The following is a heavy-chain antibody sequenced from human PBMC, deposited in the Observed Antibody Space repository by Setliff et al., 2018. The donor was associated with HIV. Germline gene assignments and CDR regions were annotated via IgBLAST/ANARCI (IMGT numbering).Heavy chain of an antibody. V-gene: IGHV4-31*03. CDR2: IYYSGRTSHSGST. CDR3: ARENGWLFGWFDP. CDR1: GGSITSGGYS. D-gene: IGHD3-22*01. J-gene: IGHJ5*02. Sequence: PSETLSLTCTVSGGSITSGGYSWTWIRQPPGKALEWVGYIYYSGRTSHSGSTYYNPSVASRITISGDTSKNQFSLKLTSVTAADTAIYYCARENGWLFGWFDPWGQGTPVTSPQ.